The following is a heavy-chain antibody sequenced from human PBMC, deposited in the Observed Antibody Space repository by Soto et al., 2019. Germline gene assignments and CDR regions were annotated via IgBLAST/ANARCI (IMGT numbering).Heavy chain of an antibody. V-gene: IGHV7-4-1*01. D-gene: IGHD6-19*01. Sequence: GASVKVSCKASGYTFTSYAMNWVRQAPGQGLEWMGWINTNTGNPTYAQGFTGRFAFSLDTSVSTAYLQICSLKAEDTAVYYCAREYSSGWTDNYYYYYGMDVWGQGTTVTVSS. CDR3: AREYSSGWTDNYYYYYGMDV. J-gene: IGHJ6*02. CDR1: GYTFTSYA. CDR2: INTNTGNP.